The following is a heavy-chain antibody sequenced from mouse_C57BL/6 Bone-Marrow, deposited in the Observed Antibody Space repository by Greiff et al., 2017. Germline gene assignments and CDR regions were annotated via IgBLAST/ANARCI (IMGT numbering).Heavy chain of an antibody. V-gene: IGHV1-81*01. CDR1: GYTFTSYG. CDR3: ARGITKPAWFAY. D-gene: IGHD1-1*01. CDR2: IYPRSGNT. J-gene: IGHJ3*01. Sequence: VQLVESGAELARPGASVKLSCKASGYTFTSYGISWVKQRTGQGLEWIGEIYPRSGNTYYNEKFKGKATLTADKSSSTAYMELRSLTSEDSAVYFCARGITKPAWFAYWGQGTLVTVSA.